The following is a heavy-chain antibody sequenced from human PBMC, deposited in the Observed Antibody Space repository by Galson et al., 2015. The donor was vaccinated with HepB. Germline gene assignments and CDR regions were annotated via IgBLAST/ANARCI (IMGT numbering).Heavy chain of an antibody. CDR2: INAGNFNT. V-gene: IGHV1-3*01. CDR1: GYTFTSHI. J-gene: IGHJ3*02. CDR3: ARGRGSIWFGAFDI. D-gene: IGHD6-13*01. Sequence: SVKVSCKASGYTFTSHIMHWVRQAPGQRLEWMGWINAGNFNTKYSQNFQGRVTITWDTSATTAYMELSSLRSEDTAVYYCARGRGSIWFGAFDIWGQGTMVTVSS.